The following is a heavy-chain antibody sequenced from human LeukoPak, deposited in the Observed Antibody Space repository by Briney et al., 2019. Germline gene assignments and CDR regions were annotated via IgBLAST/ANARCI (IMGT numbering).Heavy chain of an antibody. CDR1: GFTFSSYV. D-gene: IGHD6-19*01. J-gene: IGHJ6*03. CDR2: IRYDGSNK. V-gene: IGHV3-30*02. CDR3: AKGSKAVLFTRDHYMDV. Sequence: GGSLRLSCAASGFTFSSYVMHWVRQAPGKGLEWVAFIRYDGSNKYYAASVKGRFTISRDNSKNTLYLQMNNLRAEDTAVYFCAKGSKAVLFTRDHYMDVWGKGTTVTISS.